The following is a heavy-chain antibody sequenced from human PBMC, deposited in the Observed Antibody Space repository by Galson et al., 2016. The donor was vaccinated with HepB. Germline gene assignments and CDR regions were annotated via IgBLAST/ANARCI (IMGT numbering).Heavy chain of an antibody. D-gene: IGHD2-15*01. V-gene: IGHV3-21*01. CDR1: GFIFSIYA. CDR2: ISSSSSYI. CDR3: ARDTVVVVVAALVFDI. Sequence: SLRLSCAASGFIFSIYAMNWVRQAPGKGLEWVSSISSSSSYIYYADSVKGRFTISRDNAKNSLYLQMNSLRAEDTAVYYCARDTVVVVVAALVFDIWGQGTMVTVSS. J-gene: IGHJ3*02.